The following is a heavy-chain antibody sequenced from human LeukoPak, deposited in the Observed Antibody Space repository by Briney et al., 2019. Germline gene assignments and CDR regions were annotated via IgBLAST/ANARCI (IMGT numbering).Heavy chain of an antibody. CDR2: INPKSGGT. CDR1: GYTFSDYY. Sequence: ASVAVSFKASGYTFSDYYMYWVRQAPGQGLEWMGWINPKSGGTNYAHKFQGRLTMTRDTSISTVYMELSRLRSDDTAVYYCAKDRRQQWLSNFDYWGQGTLVTVSS. CDR3: AKDRRQQWLSNFDY. D-gene: IGHD6-19*01. V-gene: IGHV1-2*02. J-gene: IGHJ4*02.